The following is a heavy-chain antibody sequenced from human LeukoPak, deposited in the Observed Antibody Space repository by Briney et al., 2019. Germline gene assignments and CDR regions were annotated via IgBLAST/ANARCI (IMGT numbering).Heavy chain of an antibody. Sequence: GGSLRLSCAASGFTFSSYAMSWVRQAPGKGLEWVSAISGSGDTTYYADSVKGRFTISRDNSKNTLYLQMNSLRAEDTAVYYCAKCGFGSVYSASDYWGQGTLVTVSS. CDR1: GFTFSSYA. D-gene: IGHD5/OR15-5a*01. CDR3: AKCGFGSVYSASDY. V-gene: IGHV3-23*01. CDR2: ISGSGDTT. J-gene: IGHJ4*02.